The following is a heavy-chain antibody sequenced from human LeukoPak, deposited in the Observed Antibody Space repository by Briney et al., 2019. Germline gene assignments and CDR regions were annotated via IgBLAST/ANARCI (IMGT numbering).Heavy chain of an antibody. D-gene: IGHD5-24*01. V-gene: IGHV4-59*08. CDR3: ARLTRDGYNAYFDY. Sequence: SETLSLTCTVSGGSISSYYWSWIRQPPGKGLEWIGYIYYSGSTNYNPSLTSRVTISVDTSKNQFSLKLSSVTAADTAVYYCARLTRDGYNAYFDYWGEGTLVTVSS. CDR1: GGSISSYY. J-gene: IGHJ4*02. CDR2: IYYSGST.